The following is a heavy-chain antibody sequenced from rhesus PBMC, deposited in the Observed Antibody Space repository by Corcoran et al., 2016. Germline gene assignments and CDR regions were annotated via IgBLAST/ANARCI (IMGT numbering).Heavy chain of an antibody. V-gene: IGHV4-80*01. CDR3: ARSVAGLDF. D-gene: IGHD4-29*01. J-gene: IGHJ4*01. Sequence: QVQLQESGPGLVRPSETLSLTCAVSGGSFNTYWWSWIRQPPGKGLEWIGEINGNSGSTNYNPSHKSRVTISKDASENQLSLKLISVTAADTAVYSCARSVAGLDFWGQGLLVTVSS. CDR2: INGNSGST. CDR1: GGSFNTYW.